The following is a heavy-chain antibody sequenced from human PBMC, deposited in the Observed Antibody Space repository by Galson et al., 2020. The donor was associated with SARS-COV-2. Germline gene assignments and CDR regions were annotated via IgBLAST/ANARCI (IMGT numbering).Heavy chain of an antibody. J-gene: IGHJ4*02. D-gene: IGHD6-19*01. CDR3: ARDHRSSGWYVDY. CDR2: IWYDGRNK. CDR1: GFTFSSYG. Sequence: LSLTCAASGFTFSSYGMHWVRQAPGKGLEWVAVIWYDGRNKYYADSVKGRFTISRDNSKNTLYLQMNSLRAEDTAVYYCARDHRSSGWYVDYWGQGTLVTVSS. V-gene: IGHV3-33*08.